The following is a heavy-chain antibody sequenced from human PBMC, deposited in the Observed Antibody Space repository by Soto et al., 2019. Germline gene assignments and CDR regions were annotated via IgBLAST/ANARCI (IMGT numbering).Heavy chain of an antibody. D-gene: IGHD3-16*02. CDR2: ISWNSGSI. Sequence: LRLSCAASGFTFDDYAMHWDRQAPGKGLEWVSGISWNSGSIGYADSVEGRFTISRDNAKNSLYLQMNSLRAEDTALYYCAKARPWDRSDYYYYGMDVWGQGXTVTVSS. CDR1: GFTFDDYA. J-gene: IGHJ6*02. CDR3: AKARPWDRSDYYYYGMDV. V-gene: IGHV3-9*01.